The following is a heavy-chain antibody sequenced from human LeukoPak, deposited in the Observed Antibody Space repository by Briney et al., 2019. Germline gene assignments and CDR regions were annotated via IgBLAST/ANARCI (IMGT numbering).Heavy chain of an antibody. Sequence: WASVKVSCKASGYTFTSYYMHWVRQAPGQGLEWMGIINPSGGSTSYAQKFQGRVTMTRNTSISTAYMELSGLRSEDTAVYYCARVHLRKYYYDSSGYHSRIGYYYYYYMDVWGKGTTVTISS. CDR2: INPSGGST. V-gene: IGHV1-46*01. D-gene: IGHD3-22*01. J-gene: IGHJ6*03. CDR3: ARVHLRKYYYDSSGYHSRIGYYYYYYMDV. CDR1: GYTFTSYY.